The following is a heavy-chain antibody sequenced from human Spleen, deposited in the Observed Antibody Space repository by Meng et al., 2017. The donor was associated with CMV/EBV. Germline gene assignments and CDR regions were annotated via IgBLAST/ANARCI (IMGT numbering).Heavy chain of an antibody. V-gene: IGHV1-24*01. CDR2: SDPEDGET. Sequence: GESLKISCKISGYTLSELSMHWVRQAPGKGLEWMGGSDPEDGETIYAEQFQGRVTMTEDTSTGTAYMDLSSLRAEDTAVYFCARNLMVRGLFITVDHYYGMDVWGQGTTVTVSS. CDR1: GYTLSELS. CDR3: ARNLMVRGLFITVDHYYGMDV. D-gene: IGHD3-10*01. J-gene: IGHJ6*02.